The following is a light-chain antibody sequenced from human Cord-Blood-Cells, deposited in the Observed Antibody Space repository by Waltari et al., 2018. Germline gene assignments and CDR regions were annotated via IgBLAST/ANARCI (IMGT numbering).Light chain of an antibody. Sequence: QSALTQPASVSGSPGQSITISCPGTSSDVGGYNYVSWYQQHPGKAPKLMIYDVSNRPSVVSNRFSGSKSGNTASLTISGLQAEDEADYYCSXXTSSSXLXXXXTGTKXTVX. V-gene: IGLV2-14*01. CDR2: DVS. CDR1: SSDVGGYNY. J-gene: IGLJ1*01. CDR3: SXXTSSSXLXX.